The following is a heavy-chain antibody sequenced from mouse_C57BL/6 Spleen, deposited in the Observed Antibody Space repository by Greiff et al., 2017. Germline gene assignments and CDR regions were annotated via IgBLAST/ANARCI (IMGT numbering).Heavy chain of an antibody. CDR3: ARHAQATYAMDY. CDR2: ISDGGSYT. J-gene: IGHJ4*01. Sequence: EVKVEESGGGLVKPGGSLKLSCAASGFTFSSYAMSWVRQTPEKRLEWVATISDGGSYTYYPDNVKGRFTISRDNAKNNLYLQMSHLKSEDTAMYYCARHAQATYAMDYWGQGTSVTVSS. D-gene: IGHD3-2*02. V-gene: IGHV5-4*03. CDR1: GFTFSSYA.